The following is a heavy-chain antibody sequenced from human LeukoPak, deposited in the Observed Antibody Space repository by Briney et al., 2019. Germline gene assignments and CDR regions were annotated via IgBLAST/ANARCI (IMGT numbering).Heavy chain of an antibody. CDR3: AREGEYSSGWYGY. J-gene: IGHJ4*02. D-gene: IGHD6-19*01. Sequence: GGSLRLSCAASGFTVSSNYMSWVRQAPGKGLEWVSVIYSGGSTYYADSVKGRFTISRDNSKNTLYLQMSSLRAEDTAVYYCAREGEYSSGWYGYWGQGTLVTVSS. CDR2: IYSGGST. V-gene: IGHV3-66*01. CDR1: GFTVSSNY.